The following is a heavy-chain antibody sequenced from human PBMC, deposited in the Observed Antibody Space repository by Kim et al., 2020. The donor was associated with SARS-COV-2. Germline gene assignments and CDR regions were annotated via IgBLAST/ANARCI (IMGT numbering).Heavy chain of an antibody. V-gene: IGHV3-30*02. D-gene: IGHD3-22*01. J-gene: IGHJ6*02. CDR3: AKELLNHRGYFLYYYGMDV. Sequence: GRFTISRDNSKNTLYLQMNSLRAEDTAVYYCAKELLNHRGYFLYYYGMDVWGQGTTVTVSS.